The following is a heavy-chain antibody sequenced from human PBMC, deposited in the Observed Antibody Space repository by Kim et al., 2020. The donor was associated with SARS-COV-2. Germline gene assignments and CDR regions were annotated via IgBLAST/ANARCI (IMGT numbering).Heavy chain of an antibody. V-gene: IGHV6-1*01. J-gene: IGHJ5*02. CDR3: ARELERRGGWFDP. D-gene: IGHD1-1*01. Sequence: YAVSVKSRITINPDTSKNQFSLQLNSVTPEDTAVYYCARELERRGGWFDPWGQGTLVTVSS.